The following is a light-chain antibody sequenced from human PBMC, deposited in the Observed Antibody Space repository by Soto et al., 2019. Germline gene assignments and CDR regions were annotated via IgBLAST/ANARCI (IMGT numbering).Light chain of an antibody. Sequence: DVVMTQTPLSLSFAPGQPASISCKSSHSLLHITGETFLFWYLQKPDQSQQLLIYPVSTRVSGLPDRFSGSGSGTDFTLEISRVETDDVGIYSCMQSTQLPPTFGKGTRLGIE. CDR1: HSLLHITGETF. J-gene: IGKJ5*01. CDR3: MQSTQLPPT. CDR2: PVS. V-gene: IGKV2D-29*02.